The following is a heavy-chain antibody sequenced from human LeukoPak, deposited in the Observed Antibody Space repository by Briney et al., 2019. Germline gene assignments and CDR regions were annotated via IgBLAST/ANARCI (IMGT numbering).Heavy chain of an antibody. CDR1: GFTFSSNA. V-gene: IGHV3-30-3*01. J-gene: IGHJ4*02. D-gene: IGHD6-13*01. CDR3: ARGYSSSWYSDY. CDR2: ISYDGSDE. Sequence: PGGSLRLSCAASGFTFSSNAMYWVRQAPGEGLDWVALISYDGSDEYYADSVKGRFTISRDNSKNTLYLQMNSLRAEDTAVYYCARGYSSSWYSDYWGQGTLVTVSS.